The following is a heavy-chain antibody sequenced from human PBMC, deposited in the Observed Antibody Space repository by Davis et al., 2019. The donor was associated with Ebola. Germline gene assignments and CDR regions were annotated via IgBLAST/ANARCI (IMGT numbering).Heavy chain of an antibody. CDR2: ISWNSGSI. D-gene: IGHD6-13*01. V-gene: IGHV3-9*01. CDR3: VAAAAA. CDR1: GFTFDDYA. Sequence: GGSLRLSCAASGFTFDDYAMHWVRQAPGKGLEWVSGISWNSGSIGYADSVKGRFTISRDNSKNTLYLQMNSLRAEDTAVYYCVAAAAAWGQGTLVTVSS. J-gene: IGHJ5*02.